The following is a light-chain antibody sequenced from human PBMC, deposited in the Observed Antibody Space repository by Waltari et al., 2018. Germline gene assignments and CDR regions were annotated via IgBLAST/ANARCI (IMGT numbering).Light chain of an antibody. V-gene: IGKV1-39*01. J-gene: IGKJ2*01. CDR2: VAS. CDR3: LQGYYYHT. CDR1: QDISNY. Sequence: DIQMTQSPSSLSASVGDRVTITCRASQDISNYLSLYQQKPGKAPKLLIYVASSLQSGVPSRFSGSGSGTDFTLTISSLQPEDFATYYCLQGYYYHTFGQGTKLEVK.